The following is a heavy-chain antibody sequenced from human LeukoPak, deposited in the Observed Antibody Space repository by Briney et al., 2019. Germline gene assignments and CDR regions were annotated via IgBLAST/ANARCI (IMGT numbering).Heavy chain of an antibody. D-gene: IGHD3-22*01. J-gene: IGHJ4*02. V-gene: IGHV3-21*01. CDR2: ISSSSSYI. CDR3: ARDARLNYYDSSGSIDY. CDR1: GFTFSSYS. Sequence: GGSLRLSCAASGFTFSSYSMNWVRQAPGKGLEWVSSISSSSSYIYYADSVKGRFTISRDNAKNSLYLQMNSLRAEGTAVYYCARDARLNYYDSSGSIDYWGQGTLVTVSS.